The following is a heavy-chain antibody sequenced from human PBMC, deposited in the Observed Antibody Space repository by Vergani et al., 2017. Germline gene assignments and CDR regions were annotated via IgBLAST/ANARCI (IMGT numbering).Heavy chain of an antibody. CDR1: GASVSHYY. Sequence: QVQLQESGPGLVKSSETLSLTCTVSGASVSHYYWSWIRQSPEKGLEWIGYISHSGTTNYNPSLESRVTMSVDTSKSQFSLKLSSVTAADTAVYYCTRHWAVVAANNWFDPWGQGTLVTVSS. J-gene: IGHJ5*02. CDR3: TRHWAVVAANNWFDP. D-gene: IGHD2-15*01. V-gene: IGHV4-59*08. CDR2: ISHSGTT.